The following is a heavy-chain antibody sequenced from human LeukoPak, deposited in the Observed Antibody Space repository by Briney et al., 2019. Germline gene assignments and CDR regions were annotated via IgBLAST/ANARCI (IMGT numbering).Heavy chain of an antibody. Sequence: ASVTVSCKASGYTFTGYYMHWVRQAPGQGLEWMGWINPNSGGTNYAQKFQGRVTMTRDTSTSTVYMELSSLRSEDTAVYYCARGDTIFGVVPYYMDVWGKGTTVTVSS. V-gene: IGHV1-2*02. CDR2: INPNSGGT. CDR1: GYTFTGYY. D-gene: IGHD3-3*01. CDR3: ARGDTIFGVVPYYMDV. J-gene: IGHJ6*03.